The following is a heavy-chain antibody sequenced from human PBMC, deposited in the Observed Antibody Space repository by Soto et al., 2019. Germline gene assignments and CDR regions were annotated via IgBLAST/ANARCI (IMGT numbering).Heavy chain of an antibody. D-gene: IGHD3-22*01. V-gene: IGHV3-23*01. J-gene: IGHJ4*02. CDR3: ATSYDSSGYDY. CDR2: LSGSGIST. CDR1: GFTFSSYA. Sequence: GVLRLSCAASGFTFSSYAMSWVRQAPGKGLEWVSALSGSGISTYYADTVKDRFTISRDNSRNTLYLQMNSLRAEDTAVYYCATSYDSSGYDYWGQGTLVTVSS.